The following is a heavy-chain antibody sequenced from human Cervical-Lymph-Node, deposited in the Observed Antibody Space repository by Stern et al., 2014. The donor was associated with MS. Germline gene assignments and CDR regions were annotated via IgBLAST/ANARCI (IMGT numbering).Heavy chain of an antibody. J-gene: IGHJ4*02. CDR3: TRSMIIVAFDY. CDR1: GFTLSGSA. D-gene: IGHD3-22*01. V-gene: IGHV3-73*02. Sequence: EVQLVESGGGLVQPGGSLKLSCAASGFTLSGSAMHWVRQAPGKGLEWVGRIRSKANSYATAYAASVKGRFTISRDDSKNMAYLQMNSLKTEDTAVYYCTRSMIIVAFDYWGQGTLVTVSS. CDR2: IRSKANSYAT.